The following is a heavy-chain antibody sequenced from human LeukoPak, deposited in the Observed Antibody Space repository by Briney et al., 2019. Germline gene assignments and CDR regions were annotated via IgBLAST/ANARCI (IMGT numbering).Heavy chain of an antibody. CDR3: ARQVVVVAAMRYYYYYMDV. Sequence: ASVKVSCKASGGTFSSYAISWVRQAPGQGLEWMGGIIPIFGTATYAQKFQGRVTITTDESTSTAYMELSSLRSEDTAVYYCARQVVVVAAMRYYYYYMDVWGKGTTVTVSS. J-gene: IGHJ6*03. CDR2: IIPIFGTA. V-gene: IGHV1-69*05. CDR1: GGTFSSYA. D-gene: IGHD2-15*01.